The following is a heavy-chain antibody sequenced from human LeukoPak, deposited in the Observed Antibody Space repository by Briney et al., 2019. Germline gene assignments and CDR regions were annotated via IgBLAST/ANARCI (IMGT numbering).Heavy chain of an antibody. CDR2: ISAYNGNT. CDR1: GYTFTSYG. Sequence: ASVKVSCKASGYTFTSYGISWVRQAPGQGLEWMGWISAYNGNTNYAQKLQGRVTMTTDTSTSTAYMELRSLRSDDTAVYYCARVGSAGYYDILTGYLGGYYFDYWGQGTLVTVSS. CDR3: ARVGSAGYYDILTGYLGGYYFDY. V-gene: IGHV1-18*01. J-gene: IGHJ4*02. D-gene: IGHD3-9*01.